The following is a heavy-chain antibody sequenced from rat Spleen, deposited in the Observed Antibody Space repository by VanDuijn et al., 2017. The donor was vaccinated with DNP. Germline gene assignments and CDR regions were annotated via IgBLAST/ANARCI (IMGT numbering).Heavy chain of an antibody. Sequence: QVQLKESGPGLVQPSQTLSLTCTVSGFSLSTYGVAWVRQPPGKGLEWIAAISSGGSTYYNSDLKSRLSISRDTSKSQVFLKVNSLQTEDTAIYFCTRDSYGYNFDYWGQGVMVTVSS. J-gene: IGHJ2*01. V-gene: IGHV2S12*01. CDR3: TRDSYGYNFDY. D-gene: IGHD1-2*01. CDR1: GFSLSTYG. CDR2: ISSGGST.